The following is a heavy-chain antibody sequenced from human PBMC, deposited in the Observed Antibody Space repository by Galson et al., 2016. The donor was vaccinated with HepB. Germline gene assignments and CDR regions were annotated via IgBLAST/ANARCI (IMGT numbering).Heavy chain of an antibody. D-gene: IGHD3/OR15-3a*01. CDR2: IYYSGST. CDR1: GDSINNYY. J-gene: IGHJ6*02. CDR3: ARDTLGLGGADV. V-gene: IGHV4-59*01. Sequence: SETLSLTCTVSGDSINNYYWSWIRQAPGKGLEWIGYIYYSGSTIYNPSLKSRVTISVDTSKKQFSLKLTSLSAADTAVYYCARDTLGLGGADVWGQGTTVTVSS.